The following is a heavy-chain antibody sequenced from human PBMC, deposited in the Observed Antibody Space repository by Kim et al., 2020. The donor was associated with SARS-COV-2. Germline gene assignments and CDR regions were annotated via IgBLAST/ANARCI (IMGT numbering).Heavy chain of an antibody. CDR1: GFTFSNYA. J-gene: IGHJ4*02. CDR3: AKVRNYYGSDSYYYYFDY. Sequence: GGSLRLSCAASGFTFSNYAMTWVRQAPGKGLEWVSAISGDGGSRDYPDSGKGRFTSTRDNAKNTVYLQMNSLRAEDTAVYYCAKVRNYYGSDSYYYYFDYWGQGTLVTVSS. CDR2: ISGDGGSR. V-gene: IGHV3-23*01. D-gene: IGHD3-22*01.